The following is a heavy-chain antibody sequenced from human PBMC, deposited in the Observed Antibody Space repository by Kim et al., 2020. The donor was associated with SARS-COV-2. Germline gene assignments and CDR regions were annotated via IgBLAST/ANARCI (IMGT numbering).Heavy chain of an antibody. D-gene: IGHD3-16*01. CDR1: GYTFTTSA. CDR2: INPGSGQT. J-gene: IGHJ5*02. CDR3: ARDVVDYVYVNYFDP. Sequence: ASVKVSCKASGYTFTTSAIHWVRQAPGQGLEWMGWINPGSGQTKYSQKFQGRVTITGDTSANTAYLELSSLRSEDTSVYYCARDVVDYVYVNYFDPWGQG. V-gene: IGHV1-3*01.